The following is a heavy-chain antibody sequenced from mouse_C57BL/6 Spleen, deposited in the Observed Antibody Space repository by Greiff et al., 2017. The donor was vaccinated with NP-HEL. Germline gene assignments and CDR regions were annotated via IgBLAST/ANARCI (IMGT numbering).Heavy chain of an antibody. Sequence: QVQLQQPGAELVKPGASVKLSCKASGYTFTSYWMQWVKQRPGQGLEWIGEIDPSDSYTNYNQKFKGKATLTVDTSSSTAYMQLSSLTSEDSAVYYCARATTVVPLNWGQSTTLTVSS. CDR3: ARATTVVPLN. CDR1: GYTFTSYW. CDR2: IDPSDSYT. D-gene: IGHD1-1*01. J-gene: IGHJ2*01. V-gene: IGHV1-50*01.